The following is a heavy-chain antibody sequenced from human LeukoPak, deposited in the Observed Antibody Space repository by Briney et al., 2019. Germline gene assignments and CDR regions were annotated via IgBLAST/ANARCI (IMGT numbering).Heavy chain of an antibody. CDR3: AKEAVVSCSWLRPSDY. J-gene: IGHJ4*02. CDR1: GFTFTNAW. V-gene: IGHV3-23*01. CDR2: ISGSGGST. D-gene: IGHD6-13*01. Sequence: GGSLRLSCAASGFTFTNAWMSWVRQAPGKGLEWVSAISGSGGSTYYADSVKGQFTISRDNSKNTLYLQMNSLRAEDTAVYSCAKEAVVSCSWLRPSDYWGQGTLVTVSS.